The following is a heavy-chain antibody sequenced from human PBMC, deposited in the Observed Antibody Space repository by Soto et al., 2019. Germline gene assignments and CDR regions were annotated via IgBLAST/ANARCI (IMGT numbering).Heavy chain of an antibody. CDR2: ISGSGGST. CDR3: AKDASDSSGWYREDDAFDI. J-gene: IGHJ3*02. V-gene: IGHV3-23*01. Sequence: GGSLRLSCAASGFTFSSYAMSWVRQAPGKGLEWVSAISGSGGSTYYADSVKGRFTISRDNSKNTLYLQMNSLRAEDTAVYYCAKDASDSSGWYREDDAFDIWGQGTMVTVSS. CDR1: GFTFSSYA. D-gene: IGHD6-19*01.